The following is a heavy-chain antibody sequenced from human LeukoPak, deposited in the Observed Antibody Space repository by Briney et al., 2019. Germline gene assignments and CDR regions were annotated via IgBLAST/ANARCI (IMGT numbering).Heavy chain of an antibody. J-gene: IGHJ5*02. CDR1: GFTFSSYA. V-gene: IGHV3-30*01. Sequence: GGSLRLSCAASGFTFSSYAMHWVRQAPGKGLEWVAVISYDGSNKYYADSVKGRFTISRDNSKNTLYLQMNSLRAEDTAVYYCARDYYDSSGYYPPGGPFDPWGQGTLVTVSS. CDR2: ISYDGSNK. CDR3: ARDYYDSSGYYPPGGPFDP. D-gene: IGHD3-22*01.